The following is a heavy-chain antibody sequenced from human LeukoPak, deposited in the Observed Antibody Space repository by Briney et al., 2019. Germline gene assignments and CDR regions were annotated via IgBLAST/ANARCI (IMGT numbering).Heavy chain of an antibody. D-gene: IGHD3-22*01. CDR1: GFTFDNYG. CDR2: INWNGGST. V-gene: IGHV3-20*04. CDR3: ARDRSITMIVKYAFDI. J-gene: IGHJ3*02. Sequence: GGSLRLSCAASGFTFDNYGMSWVRQAPGKGLEWVSGINWNGGSTGYADSVKGRFTISRDNAKNSLYPQMNSLRAEDTALYYCARDRSITMIVKYAFDIWGQGTMVTVSS.